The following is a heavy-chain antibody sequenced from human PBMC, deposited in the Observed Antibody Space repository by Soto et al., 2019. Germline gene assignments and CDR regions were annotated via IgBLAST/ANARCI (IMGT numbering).Heavy chain of an antibody. J-gene: IGHJ4*02. Sequence: PGGSLRLSCAASGFTFSSYSMNWVRQAPGKGLEWVSSISSSSSYIYYADSVEGRFTISRDNAKNSLYLQMNSLGAEDTAVYYCASRYYGSGSYYNVGYWGQGTLVTVSS. CDR2: ISSSSSYI. CDR1: GFTFSSYS. D-gene: IGHD3-10*01. V-gene: IGHV3-21*01. CDR3: ASRYYGSGSYYNVGY.